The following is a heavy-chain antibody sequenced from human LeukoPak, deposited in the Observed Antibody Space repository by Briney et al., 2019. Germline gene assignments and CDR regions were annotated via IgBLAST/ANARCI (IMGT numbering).Heavy chain of an antibody. D-gene: IGHD4-17*01. CDR1: GFAVSGHY. V-gene: IGHV3-66*01. J-gene: IGHJ4*02. CDR2: IHTGGAT. Sequence: GGSLRLSCAASGFAVSGHYMTWVRQAPGKGLDWVSVIHTGGATYYADSVRGRFTISRDNSKNTLYLQMNNLRADDTAVYYCARDRPYGDLDGFDYWGQGTLVTVSS. CDR3: ARDRPYGDLDGFDY.